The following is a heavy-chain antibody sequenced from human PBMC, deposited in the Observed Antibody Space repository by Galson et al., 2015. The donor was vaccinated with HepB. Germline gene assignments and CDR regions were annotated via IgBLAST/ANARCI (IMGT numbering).Heavy chain of an antibody. D-gene: IGHD2-21*02. CDR2: IGGSGGST. V-gene: IGHV3-23*01. J-gene: IGHJ4*02. Sequence: SLRLSCAASGFIFTRYAIRWVRQAPGKGLEWVSSIGGSGGSTYYADSVKGRFTFSRDNSKNTVYQQMNSLRVEDTAVYYCAKVAILGVTPHYFDYWGQGTRVTVSS. CDR3: AKVAILGVTPHYFDY. CDR1: GFIFTRYA.